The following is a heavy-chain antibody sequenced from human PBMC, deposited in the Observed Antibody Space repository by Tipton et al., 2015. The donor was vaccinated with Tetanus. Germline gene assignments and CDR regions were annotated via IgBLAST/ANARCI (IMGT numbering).Heavy chain of an antibody. D-gene: IGHD6-6*01. Sequence: PGLVKPSETLSLTCTVSGGSIRSGGFYWSWIRQHPVKGLEWIGYIYYTGNTYYNPSLKSRVTISVDTSKNQFSLKLSSVTAADTAVYYCARRSVSARFDDWGQGTLVTVSS. J-gene: IGHJ4*02. CDR3: ARRSVSARFDD. CDR2: IYYTGNT. V-gene: IGHV4-31*03. CDR1: GGSIRSGGFY.